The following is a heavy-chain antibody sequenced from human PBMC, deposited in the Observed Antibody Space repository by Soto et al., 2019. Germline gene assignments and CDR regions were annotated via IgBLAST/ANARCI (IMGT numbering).Heavy chain of an antibody. V-gene: IGHV1-69*12. CDR1: RGTFSSYA. D-gene: IGHD2-2*01. Sequence: QVQLVQSGAEVKKPGSSVKVSCKASRGTFSSYAISWVRQAPGQGLEWRGGISPIFGTGNYAQKFQGRVTITADESTSTAYMELSSLRSEDTAVYYCGRHVPAAGYYYGMDVWGQGTTVTVSS. J-gene: IGHJ6*02. CDR3: GRHVPAAGYYYGMDV. CDR2: ISPIFGTG.